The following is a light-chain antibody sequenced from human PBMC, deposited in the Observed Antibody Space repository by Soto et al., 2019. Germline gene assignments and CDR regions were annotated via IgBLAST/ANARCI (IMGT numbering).Light chain of an antibody. CDR2: DAS. CDR3: QQRRNWPT. V-gene: IGKV3-11*01. CDR1: QSISFY. Sequence: EIVLTQSPATLSLSPGERATLSCRASQSISFYLTWYQHKPGQAPRLLIYDASNRATGIPARFIGSGYGTDFTLSISSLEPEDFAVYYCQQRRNWPTFGQGTRLEIK. J-gene: IGKJ5*01.